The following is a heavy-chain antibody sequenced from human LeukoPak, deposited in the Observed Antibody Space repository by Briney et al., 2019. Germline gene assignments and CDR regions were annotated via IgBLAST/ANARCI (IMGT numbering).Heavy chain of an antibody. CDR3: ARGWYNFDS. CDR1: GFMFNNYA. Sequence: GGSLRLSCAPSGFMFNNYAMSWVRQAPGKGLEWVSGINSGERRYYADSVRGRFTISRDNSKNTLYLQMHSLRAEDTSVYFCARGWYNFDSWGQGTLVTVSS. V-gene: IGHV3-23*01. D-gene: IGHD6-19*01. CDR2: INSGERR. J-gene: IGHJ4*02.